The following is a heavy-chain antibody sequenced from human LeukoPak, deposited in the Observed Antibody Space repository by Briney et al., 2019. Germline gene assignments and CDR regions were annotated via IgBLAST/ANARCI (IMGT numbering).Heavy chain of an antibody. CDR3: VRDTASSGQPLDY. D-gene: IGHD3-22*01. V-gene: IGHV3-30*01. CDR1: GFTFSSYA. CDR2: ISYDGSNK. Sequence: PGGSLRLSCAASGFTFSSYAMHWVRQAPGKGLEWVAVISYDGSNKYYADSVKGRFTISRDNSKNTLYLQMNSLRAEDTAVYYCVRDTASSGQPLDYWGQGTLVTVSS. J-gene: IGHJ4*02.